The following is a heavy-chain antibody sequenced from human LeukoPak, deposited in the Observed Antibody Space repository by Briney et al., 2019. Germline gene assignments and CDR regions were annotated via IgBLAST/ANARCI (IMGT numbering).Heavy chain of an antibody. CDR1: GDSVSSSTYY. V-gene: IGHV4-39*02. D-gene: IGHD6-19*01. Sequence: SETLSLTCIVSGDSVSSSTYYWGWFRQPPGKALEWIGSIYQVVRTTYNPSLESRVTISVDTSKNHFSLRLTSVTVSDTAMYYCASSLYTTGWYVGYWGQGTLVTVSS. CDR3: ASSLYTTGWYVGY. J-gene: IGHJ4*02. CDR2: IYQVVRT.